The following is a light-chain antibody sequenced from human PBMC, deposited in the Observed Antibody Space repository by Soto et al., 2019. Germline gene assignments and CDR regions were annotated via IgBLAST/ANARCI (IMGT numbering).Light chain of an antibody. Sequence: EIVMTQSIGTLSVSPGERATLSCRASQSVSSSLAWYQQKPGQALRLLIYDASTRATGIPARFSGSGSGTDFTLTISSLEPEDFAVYYCQQRSNWPPTFGQGTRLEIK. J-gene: IGKJ5*01. CDR3: QQRSNWPPT. CDR1: QSVSSS. V-gene: IGKV3-11*01. CDR2: DAS.